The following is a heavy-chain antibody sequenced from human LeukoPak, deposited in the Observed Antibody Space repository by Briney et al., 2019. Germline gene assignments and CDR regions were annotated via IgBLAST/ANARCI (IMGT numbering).Heavy chain of an antibody. CDR2: IQQDGSEQ. J-gene: IGHJ4*02. D-gene: IGHD3-10*01. CDR1: GFTFSSYS. CDR3: VTGPLDY. Sequence: GGSLRLSCAASGFTFSSYSMNWVRQAPGKGLEWVANIQQDGSEQYYVDSVKGRFTISRDNAKNSLYLQMNSLRAGDTAVYYCVTGPLDYWGQGTLVTVSS. V-gene: IGHV3-7*01.